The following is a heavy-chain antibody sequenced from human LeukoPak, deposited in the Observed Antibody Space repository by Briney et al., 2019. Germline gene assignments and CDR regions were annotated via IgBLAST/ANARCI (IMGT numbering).Heavy chain of an antibody. CDR1: GGSFSGYY. V-gene: IGHV4-59*01. Sequence: PSETLSLTCAVYGGSFSGYYWSWIRQPPGKGLEWIGYIYYSGSTNYNPSLKSRVTISVDTSKNQFSLKLSSVTAADTAVYYCARGPTYFDYWGQGTLVTVSS. CDR3: ARGPTYFDY. CDR2: IYYSGST. J-gene: IGHJ4*02.